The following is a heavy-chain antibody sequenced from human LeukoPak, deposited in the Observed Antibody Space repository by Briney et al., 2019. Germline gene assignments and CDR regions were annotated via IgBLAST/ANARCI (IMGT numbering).Heavy chain of an antibody. V-gene: IGHV1-69*06. D-gene: IGHD5-18*01. CDR2: IIPIFGTA. J-gene: IGHJ4*02. CDR1: GGTFSSYA. Sequence: ASVKVSCKASGGTFSSYAISWVRQAPGQGLEWMGGIIPIFGTANYAQKFRGRVTITADKSTSTAYMELSSLRSEDTAVYYCARDRDTAMVFDYWGQGTLVTVSS. CDR3: ARDRDTAMVFDY.